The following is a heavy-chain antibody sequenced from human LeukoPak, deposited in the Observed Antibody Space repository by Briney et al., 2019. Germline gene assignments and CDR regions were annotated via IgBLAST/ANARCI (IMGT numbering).Heavy chain of an antibody. CDR2: ISSSSSYI. J-gene: IGHJ4*02. V-gene: IGHV3-21*01. Sequence: PGGSLRPSCAASGFTFSNSNMNWVRQAPGKGLEWVASISSSSSYIYYAESVKGRFTISRDNAKNSLYLQMNSLTAEDTAVYYCAREYGSGWYDYWGQGTLVTVSS. CDR3: AREYGSGWYDY. CDR1: GFTFSNSN. D-gene: IGHD6-19*01.